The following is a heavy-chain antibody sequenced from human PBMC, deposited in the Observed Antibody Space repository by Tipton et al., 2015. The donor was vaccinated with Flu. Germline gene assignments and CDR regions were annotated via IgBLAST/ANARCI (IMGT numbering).Heavy chain of an antibody. D-gene: IGHD3-10*01. Sequence: TLSLTCAVSGASVRSGTYYWSWIRQPPGKGLEWIGYIYYSGGTNYNPSLQSRLSISVDSSKNQLSLKLTSVTAADTAVYYCARARAPYYYYAMDVWGQGATVTVS. CDR3: ARARAPYYYYAMDV. J-gene: IGHJ6*02. V-gene: IGHV4-61*01. CDR2: IYYSGGT. CDR1: GASVRSGTYY.